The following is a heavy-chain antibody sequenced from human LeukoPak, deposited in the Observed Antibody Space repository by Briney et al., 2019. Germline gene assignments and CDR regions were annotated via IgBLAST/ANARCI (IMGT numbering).Heavy chain of an antibody. CDR2: INSDGSST. D-gene: IGHD5-12*01. V-gene: IGHV3-74*01. J-gene: IGHJ4*02. CDR1: GFTFSSYW. CDR3: ARPVDYNAGDY. Sequence: GGSLRLSCAASGFTFSSYWMHWVRQAPGKGLVWVSRINSDGSSTSYADSVKGRFTISRDNAKNSLYLQMNSLRAEDTAVYYCARPVDYNAGDYWGQGTLVTVSS.